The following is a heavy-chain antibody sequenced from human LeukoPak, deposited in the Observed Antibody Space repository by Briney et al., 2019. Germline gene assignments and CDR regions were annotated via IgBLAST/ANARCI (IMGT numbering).Heavy chain of an antibody. V-gene: IGHV4-30-2*01. Sequence: TLSLTCTVSGGSISNDDYYWSWIRQPPGKGLEWIGYIYHSGSTYYNPSLKSRVTISVDRSKNQFSLKLSSVTAADTAVYYCARDPYTFSGSNYFDFWGQGTLVTVSS. CDR2: IYHSGST. D-gene: IGHD1-26*01. CDR3: ARDPYTFSGSNYFDF. CDR1: GGSISNDDYY. J-gene: IGHJ4*02.